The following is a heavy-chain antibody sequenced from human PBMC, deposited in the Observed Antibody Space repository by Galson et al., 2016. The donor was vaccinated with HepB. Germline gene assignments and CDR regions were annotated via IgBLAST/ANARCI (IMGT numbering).Heavy chain of an antibody. D-gene: IGHD3-16*02. CDR1: GFPFSPYA. J-gene: IGHJ4*02. V-gene: IGHV3-23*01. Sequence: SLRLSCAASGFPFSPYAMSWVRQPPGKGLEWVSTLSGSGDVTHHADSVEGRFTISRDNSKNTLYLQMNSLRVEDTALYYCARSGAWGTHRSPDYWGQGTLVTVSS. CDR2: LSGSGDVT. CDR3: ARSGAWGTHRSPDY.